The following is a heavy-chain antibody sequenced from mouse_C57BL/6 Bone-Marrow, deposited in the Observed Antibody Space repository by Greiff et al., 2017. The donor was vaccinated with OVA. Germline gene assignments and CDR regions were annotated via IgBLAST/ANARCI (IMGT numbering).Heavy chain of an antibody. CDR2: ISSGSSTI. Sequence: DVQLQESGGGLVKPGGSLKLSCAASGFTFSDYGMHWVRQAPEKGLEWVAYISSGSSTIYYADTVKGRFTISRDNAKNTLFLQMTSLRSEDTAMYYCARSITTVVAPFAYWGQGTLVTVSA. V-gene: IGHV5-17*01. CDR1: GFTFSDYG. J-gene: IGHJ3*01. CDR3: ARSITTVVAPFAY. D-gene: IGHD1-1*01.